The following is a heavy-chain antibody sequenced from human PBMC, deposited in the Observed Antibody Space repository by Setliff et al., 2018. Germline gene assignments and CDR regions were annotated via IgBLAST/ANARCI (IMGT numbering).Heavy chain of an antibody. CDR3: ASAEYTDYYFDY. D-gene: IGHD1-1*01. J-gene: IGHJ4*02. CDR1: GGSISSGDYY. CDR2: IYYSGST. Sequence: SETLSLTCTVSGGSISSGDYYWSWIRQPPGKGLEWIVYIYYSGSTYYNPSLKSRVTISVDTSKNQFSLKLSSVTAADTAVYYCASAEYTDYYFDYWGQGTLVTVSS. V-gene: IGHV4-30-4*08.